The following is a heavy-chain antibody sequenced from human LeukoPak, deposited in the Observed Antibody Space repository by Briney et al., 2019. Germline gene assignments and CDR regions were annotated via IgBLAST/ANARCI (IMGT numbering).Heavy chain of an antibody. CDR1: GFTFSSYW. CDR2: INADGSST. J-gene: IGHJ3*02. CDR3: VRHNAARAFDI. V-gene: IGHV3-74*01. D-gene: IGHD1-1*01. Sequence: SGGSLRLSCAASGFTFSSYWMHWVRQAPGKGLMWVSRINADGSSTSYADSVKGRFTISRDNAKNTLYLQMNSLRPEATAVYYCVRHNAARAFDIWGQGTMVIVSS.